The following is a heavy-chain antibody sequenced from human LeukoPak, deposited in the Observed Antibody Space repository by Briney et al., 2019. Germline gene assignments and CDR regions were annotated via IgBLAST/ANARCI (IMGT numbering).Heavy chain of an antibody. V-gene: IGHV4-4*07. CDR3: ARDSTQRYSSSSNWFDP. CDR1: GGSISSYY. CDR2: IYTSGST. Sequence: KSSETLSLTCTVSGGSISSYYWSWIRQPAGKGLEWIGRIYTSGSTNYNPSLKSRVTMSVDTSKNQFSLKLSSVTAADTAVYYCARDSTQRYSSSSNWFDPWGQGTLVTVSS. J-gene: IGHJ5*02. D-gene: IGHD6-6*01.